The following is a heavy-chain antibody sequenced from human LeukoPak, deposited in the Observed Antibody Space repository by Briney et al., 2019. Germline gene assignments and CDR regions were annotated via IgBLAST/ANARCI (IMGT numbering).Heavy chain of an antibody. D-gene: IGHD3-22*01. J-gene: IGHJ3*01. CDR3: ARDQKYYYDSSGNF. CDR2: IYYSGST. Sequence: PSETLSLTCTVSGGSISSGDYYWSWIRQPPGKGLEWIGYIYYSGSTYYNPSLKSRVTILVDTSKNQFSLKLSSVTAADTAVYYCARDQKYYYDSSGNFWGQGTMVTVSS. CDR1: GGSISSGDYY. V-gene: IGHV4-30-4*08.